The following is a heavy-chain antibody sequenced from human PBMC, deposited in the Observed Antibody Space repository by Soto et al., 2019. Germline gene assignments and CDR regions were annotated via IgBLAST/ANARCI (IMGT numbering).Heavy chain of an antibody. CDR2: ISSSSSYI. V-gene: IGHV3-21*01. CDR3: ARDAPLVFDAFDI. CDR1: GFTFSSYS. D-gene: IGHD1-20*01. J-gene: IGHJ3*02. Sequence: ESGGGLVKPGGSQRLSCAASGFTFSSYSMNWVRQAPGKGLEWVSSISSSSSYIYYADSVKGRFTISRDNAKNSLYLQMNSLRAEDTAVYYCARDAPLVFDAFDIWGQGTMVTVSS.